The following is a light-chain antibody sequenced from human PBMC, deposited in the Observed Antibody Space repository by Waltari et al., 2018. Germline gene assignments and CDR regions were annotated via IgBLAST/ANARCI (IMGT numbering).Light chain of an antibody. CDR2: EDT. CDR1: ELPRKY. J-gene: IGLJ1*01. Sequence: SYELTQTPSVSVSPGQTARITCSGNELPRKYADWFQQKSGQAPRLVIYEDTKRPSGIPERFSGSSSGTVATLTITGAQVDDEADYYCYSSDSTGLRVFGGGTTVVVL. CDR3: YSSDSTGLRV. V-gene: IGLV3-10*01.